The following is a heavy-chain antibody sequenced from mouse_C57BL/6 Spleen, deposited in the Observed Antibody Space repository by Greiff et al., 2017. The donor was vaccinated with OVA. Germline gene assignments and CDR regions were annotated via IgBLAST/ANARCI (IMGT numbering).Heavy chain of an antibody. J-gene: IGHJ4*01. CDR3: VRDRDWDMDD. CDR2: IRSKSSNYAT. V-gene: IGHV10-3*01. D-gene: IGHD4-1*01. CDR1: GFTFNTYA. Sequence: EVQVVESGGGLVQPKGSLKLSCAASGFTFNTYAMHWVRQAPGKGLEWVARIRSKSSNYATYYADSVKDRVTISRDDSQSMLDLQMNNLKTEDTARYYWVRDRDWDMDDWGQGTSVTVSS.